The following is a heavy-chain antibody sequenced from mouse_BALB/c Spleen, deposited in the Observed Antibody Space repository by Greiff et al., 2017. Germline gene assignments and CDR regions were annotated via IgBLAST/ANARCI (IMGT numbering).Heavy chain of an antibody. Sequence: QVQLQQSGAELAKPGASVKMSCKASGYTFTSYWLHWVKQRPGQGLEWIGYINPSTGYTEYNQKFKDKATLTADQSSSTAYMQLSSLTSEDSAVYYCAREGREDAMDYWGQGTSVTVSS. CDR3: AREGREDAMDY. D-gene: IGHD3-3*01. CDR1: GYTFTSYW. CDR2: INPSTGYT. J-gene: IGHJ4*01. V-gene: IGHV1-7*01.